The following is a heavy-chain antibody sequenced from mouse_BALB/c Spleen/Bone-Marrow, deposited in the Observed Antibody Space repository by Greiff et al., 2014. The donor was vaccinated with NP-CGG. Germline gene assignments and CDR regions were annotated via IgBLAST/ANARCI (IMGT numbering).Heavy chain of an antibody. CDR3: ARWEYYAVDY. D-gene: IGHD4-1*01. CDR2: IDPANGNT. J-gene: IGHJ4*01. V-gene: IGHV14-3*02. CDR1: GFNIKDTY. Sequence: VQLQQSGAELVKPGASVKLSCTASGFNIKDTYMHWVKQGPEQGLEWIGRIDPANGNTKYDPKFQGKATITADTSSNTAYLQLSSLTSEDTAVYYCARWEYYAVDYWGQGTSVTVSS.